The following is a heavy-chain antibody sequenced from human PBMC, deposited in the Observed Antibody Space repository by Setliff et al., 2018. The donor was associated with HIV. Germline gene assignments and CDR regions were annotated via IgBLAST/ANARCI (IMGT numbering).Heavy chain of an antibody. V-gene: IGHV4-61*01. CDR3: ARQVSIPGVAITPVDY. CDR2: VFYTGFA. D-gene: IGHD5-12*01. CDR1: GSSISSGSYY. J-gene: IGHJ4*02. Sequence: PSETLSLTCTVSGSSISSGSYYWSWIRQPPGKGLEWMGYVFYTGFAAYNPSLKSRLTISVDTSKSQFSLRLTSVTAADTAIYYCARQVSIPGVAITPVDYWGQGALVTVSS.